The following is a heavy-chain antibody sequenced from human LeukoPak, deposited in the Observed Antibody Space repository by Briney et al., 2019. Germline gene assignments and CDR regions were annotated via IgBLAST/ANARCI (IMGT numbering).Heavy chain of an antibody. V-gene: IGHV4-31*03. CDR1: GGSISSGGYY. D-gene: IGHD6-6*01. Sequence: SETLSLTCTVSGGSISSGGYYWSWIRQHPGKGLEWIGYIYYSGSTYYNPSLKSRVTISVDTSKNQFSLKLSSVTAADTAVYYCAREGPPPSSSSDYYYYYMDVWGNGTTVTVSS. J-gene: IGHJ6*03. CDR3: AREGPPPSSSSDYYYYYMDV. CDR2: IYYSGST.